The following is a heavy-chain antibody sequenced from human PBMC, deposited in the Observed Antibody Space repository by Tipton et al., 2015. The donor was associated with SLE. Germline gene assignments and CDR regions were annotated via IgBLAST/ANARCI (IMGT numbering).Heavy chain of an antibody. CDR2: INPNSGGT. V-gene: IGHV1-2*06. CDR1: GYSFTTYY. Sequence: QLVQSGAEVKKPGASVKVSCKASGYSFTTYYMYWVRQAPGQGLEWMGRINPNSGGTNYAQKFQGRVTMTRDTSISTAYMELSRLRSDDTAVYYCAHNGFIDYGDFDAFDIWGQGTMVTVSS. D-gene: IGHD4-17*01. J-gene: IGHJ3*02. CDR3: AHNGFIDYGDFDAFDI.